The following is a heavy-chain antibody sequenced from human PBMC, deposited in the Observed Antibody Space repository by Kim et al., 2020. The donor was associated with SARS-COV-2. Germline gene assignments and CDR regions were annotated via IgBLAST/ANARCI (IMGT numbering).Heavy chain of an antibody. CDR2: INTNTGNP. CDR3: AREWSDDILTGPLKP. V-gene: IGHV7-4-1*02. Sequence: ASVKVSCKASGYTFTSYAMNWVRQAPGQGLEWMGWINTNTGNPTYAQGFTGRFVFSLDTSVSTAYLQISSLKAEDTAVYYCAREWSDDILTGPLKPWGQGTLVTVSS. CDR1: GYTFTSYA. J-gene: IGHJ5*02. D-gene: IGHD3-9*01.